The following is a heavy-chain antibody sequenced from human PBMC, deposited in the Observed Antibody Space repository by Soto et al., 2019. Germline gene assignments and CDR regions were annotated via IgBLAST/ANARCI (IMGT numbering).Heavy chain of an antibody. CDR1: GGTFSSYA. J-gene: IGHJ6*02. V-gene: IGHV1-69*06. CDR3: ARATSNGYCSGGSCYLLGVYYGMDV. D-gene: IGHD2-15*01. Sequence: SVKVSCKASGGTFSSYAISWVRQAPGHGLEWMGGIIPIFGTANYAQKFQGRVTTTADKSTSTAYMELSSLRSEDTAVYYCARATSNGYCSGGSCYLLGVYYGMDVWGQGTTVTVSS. CDR2: IIPIFGTA.